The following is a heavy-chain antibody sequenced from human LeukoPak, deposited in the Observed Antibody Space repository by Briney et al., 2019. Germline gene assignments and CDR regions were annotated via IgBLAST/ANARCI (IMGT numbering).Heavy chain of an antibody. D-gene: IGHD1-26*01. V-gene: IGHV4-38-2*02. Sequence: PSETLSLTCTVSGYSISSGYYWGWIRQPPGKGREWIGSIYHSGSTYYNPSLKSRVTISVDTSKNQFSLKLSSVTAADTAVYYCARGKRELHFFDYWGQGALVTVSS. CDR3: ARGKRELHFFDY. CDR2: IYHSGST. J-gene: IGHJ4*02. CDR1: GYSISSGYY.